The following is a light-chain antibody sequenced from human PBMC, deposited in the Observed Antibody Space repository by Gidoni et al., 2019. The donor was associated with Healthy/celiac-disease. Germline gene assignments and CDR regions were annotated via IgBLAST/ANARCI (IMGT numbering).Light chain of an antibody. Sequence: DLQFTQSPSFLSESVGDRATSTCRASQGISSYLAWYQQKPGKAPKLLIYAASTLQSVVPSRFSGSGSGTEFTLTISSLQPEDFATYYCQQLNSYPITFGQGTRLEIK. J-gene: IGKJ5*01. CDR1: QGISSY. V-gene: IGKV1-9*01. CDR3: QQLNSYPIT. CDR2: AAS.